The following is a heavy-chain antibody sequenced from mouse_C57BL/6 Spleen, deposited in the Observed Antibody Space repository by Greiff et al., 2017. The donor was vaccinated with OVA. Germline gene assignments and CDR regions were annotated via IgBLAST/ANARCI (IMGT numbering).Heavy chain of an antibody. Sequence: VQLQQSGPELVKPGASVKIPCKASGYTFTDYNMDWVKQSHGKSLEWIGDINPNNGGTIYNQKFKGKATLTVDKSSSTAYMELRSLTSEDTAVYDCARGRAITTVVERGFDYWGQGTTLTVSS. CDR3: ARGRAITTVVERGFDY. CDR2: INPNNGGT. J-gene: IGHJ2*01. D-gene: IGHD1-1*01. CDR1: GYTFTDYN. V-gene: IGHV1-18*01.